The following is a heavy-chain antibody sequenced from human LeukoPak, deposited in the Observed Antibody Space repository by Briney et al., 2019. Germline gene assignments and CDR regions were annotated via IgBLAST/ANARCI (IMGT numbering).Heavy chain of an antibody. D-gene: IGHD6-6*01. CDR3: TRDGSSRSLAT. CDR2: FYHSENT. V-gene: IGHV4-59*01. Sequence: SETLSLTCTVSGVSISNDYWCWIRQPPGKGLEWLGCFYHSENTNYNPSLKSRITISVDTSNNQFFLRLTSVSAADTAVYYCTRDGSSRSLATWGQGTLVTVSS. J-gene: IGHJ5*02. CDR1: GVSISNDY.